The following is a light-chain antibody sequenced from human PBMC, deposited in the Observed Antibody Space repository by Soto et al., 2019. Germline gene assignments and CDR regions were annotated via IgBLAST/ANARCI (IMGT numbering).Light chain of an antibody. CDR1: QSVFYSSNNMDY. CDR2: WAS. V-gene: IGKV4-1*01. CDR3: QQYYSTPPWT. Sequence: DIVMTQSPDSLAVSLGERATINCKSSQSVFYSSNNMDYLAWYQQKPGQPPKLLIYWASTRESGVPDRFSGSGSGTDFTLTISSLQAEDVAVYYCQQYYSTPPWTFGQGTKVEIK. J-gene: IGKJ1*01.